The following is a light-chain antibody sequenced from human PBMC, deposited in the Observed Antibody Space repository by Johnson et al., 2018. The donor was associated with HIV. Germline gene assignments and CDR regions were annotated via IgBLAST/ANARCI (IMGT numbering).Light chain of an antibody. CDR3: GTWDSSLRVGF. V-gene: IGLV1-51*01. CDR2: DNN. J-gene: IGLJ1*01. CDR1: SSNIGNNY. Sequence: QSVLTQPPSVSAAPGQKVTISCSGSSSNIGNNYVSWYQQLPGTAPKLLIYDNNKRPSGIPDRFSGSKSGKSATLGITGLQTGDEADYYCGTWDSSLRVGFFGTGTKVTVL.